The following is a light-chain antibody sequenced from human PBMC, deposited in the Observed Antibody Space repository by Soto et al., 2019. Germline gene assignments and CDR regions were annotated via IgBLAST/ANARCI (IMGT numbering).Light chain of an antibody. CDR3: CSYTSRTTYV. V-gene: IGLV2-14*01. Sequence: QSALTQPASVSGSPRQSITISCTGTASDVGGYNYVSWYQQHPGKAPKLMIHAVSNRPSGISSRFSGSKSGNTASLTISGLQSEDEADYFCCSYTSRTTYVFGTGTKVTVL. CDR1: ASDVGGYNY. CDR2: AVS. J-gene: IGLJ1*01.